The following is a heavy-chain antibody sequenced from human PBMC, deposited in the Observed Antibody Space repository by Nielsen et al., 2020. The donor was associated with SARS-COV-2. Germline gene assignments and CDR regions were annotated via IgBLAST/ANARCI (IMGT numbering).Heavy chain of an antibody. CDR1: GFTVSSNY. J-gene: IGHJ3*02. CDR2: IWYDGSNK. CDR3: ARGGADYDILTGYYGCDAFDI. D-gene: IGHD3-9*01. V-gene: IGHV3-33*08. Sequence: GESLKISCAASGFTVSSNYMSWVRQAPGKGLEWVAVIWYDGSNKYYADSVKGRFTISRDNSKNTLYLQMNSLRAEDTAVYYCARGGADYDILTGYYGCDAFDIWGQGTMVTVSS.